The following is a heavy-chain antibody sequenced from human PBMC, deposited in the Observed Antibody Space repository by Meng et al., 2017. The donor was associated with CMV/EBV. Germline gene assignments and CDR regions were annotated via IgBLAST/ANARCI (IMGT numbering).Heavy chain of an antibody. Sequence: FTFTNAWMNWVRQAPGKGLEWVGRIKSKTDGGTTDYAAPVKGRFTMSRDDSKNTVYLQMNSLKSEDTAVYYCITGPRSRLWYGALQDYWGQGTLVTVSS. D-gene: IGHD3-10*01. CDR3: ITGPRSRLWYGALQDY. V-gene: IGHV3-15*07. CDR2: IKSKTDGGTT. J-gene: IGHJ4*02. CDR1: FTFTNAW.